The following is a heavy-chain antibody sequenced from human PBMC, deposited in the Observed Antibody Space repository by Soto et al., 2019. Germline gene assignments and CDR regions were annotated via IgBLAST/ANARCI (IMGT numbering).Heavy chain of an antibody. D-gene: IGHD1-7*01. CDR3: ASRDPGTSVDY. J-gene: IGHJ4*02. CDR2: IYRTGST. CDR1: CASFTSNDW. V-gene: IGHV4-4*02. Sequence: SETLSLTCAVSCASFTSNDWWTWVRQPPGRGLEWIGEIYRTGSTNYNPSLKSRVTISLDKSENQFSLKVTSLTAADTAVYYCASRDPGTSVDYWGQGTLVTVSS.